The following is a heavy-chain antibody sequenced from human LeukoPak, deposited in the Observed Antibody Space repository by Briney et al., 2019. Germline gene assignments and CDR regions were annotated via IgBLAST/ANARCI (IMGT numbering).Heavy chain of an antibody. CDR3: ARDARQQLVERFDY. CDR1: GFTFSDYY. CDR2: TSSSGSTI. J-gene: IGHJ4*02. D-gene: IGHD6-13*01. Sequence: GGSLRLSCAASGFTFSDYYMSWIRQAPGKGLEWVSYTSSSGSTIYYADSVKGRFTISRDNAKNSLYLQMNSLRAEDTAVYYCARDARQQLVERFDYWGQGTLVTVSS. V-gene: IGHV3-11*04.